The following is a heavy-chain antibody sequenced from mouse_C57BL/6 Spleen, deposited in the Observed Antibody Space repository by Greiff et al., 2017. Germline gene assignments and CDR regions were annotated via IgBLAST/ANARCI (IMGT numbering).Heavy chain of an antibody. J-gene: IGHJ3*01. V-gene: IGHV5-4*03. D-gene: IGHD1-1*01. CDR3: ASYYGSSYSWFAY. Sequence: DVKLVESGGGLVKPGGSLKLSCAASGFTFSSYAMSWVRQTPEKRLEWVATISDGGSYTYYPDNVKGRFTISRDNAKNNLYLQMSHLKSEDTAMYYCASYYGSSYSWFAYWGQGTLVTVSA. CDR1: GFTFSSYA. CDR2: ISDGGSYT.